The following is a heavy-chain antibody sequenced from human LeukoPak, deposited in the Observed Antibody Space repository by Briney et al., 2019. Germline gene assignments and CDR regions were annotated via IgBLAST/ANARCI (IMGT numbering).Heavy chain of an antibody. D-gene: IGHD4-17*01. V-gene: IGHV1-46*01. CDR3: ARYGFSGVWQGGWHAFDI. Sequence: GASVKVSCKASGYTFTSYYLHWVRQAPGQGLEWMGIIHPTVGDTTYAQKFQGRVTMTRDMSTGTVYMDLSSLRSEGTAVYYCARYGFSGVWQGGWHAFDIWGQGTTVTVSS. J-gene: IGHJ3*02. CDR1: GYTFTSYY. CDR2: IHPTVGDT.